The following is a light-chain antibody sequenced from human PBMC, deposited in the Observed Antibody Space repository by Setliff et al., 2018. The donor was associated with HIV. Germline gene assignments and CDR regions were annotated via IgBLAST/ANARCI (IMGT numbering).Light chain of an antibody. J-gene: IGLJ1*01. CDR1: SGDVGRYNL. CDR3: CSNTGSNTYV. CDR2: QAS. Sequence: VLTQPASVSGSPGQSITISCTGTSGDVGRYNLVSWYQQQPGKPPKLMIYQASKRPSGVSNRLSGSKSGNTASLTISGLQAEDEADYYCCSNTGSNTYVFGTGTKVTVL. V-gene: IGLV2-23*01.